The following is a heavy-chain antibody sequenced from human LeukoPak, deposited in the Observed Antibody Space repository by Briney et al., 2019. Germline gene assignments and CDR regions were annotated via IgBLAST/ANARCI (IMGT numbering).Heavy chain of an antibody. D-gene: IGHD2-2*01. Sequence: NPSETLSLTCAVYGGSFSGYYWSRIRQPPGKGLEWIGEINHSGSTNYNPSLKSRVTISVDTSKNQFSLKLSSVTAADTAVYYCARGRRYQLLSLLNWFDPWGQGTLVTVSS. CDR2: INHSGST. J-gene: IGHJ5*02. V-gene: IGHV4-34*01. CDR1: GGSFSGYY. CDR3: ARGRRYQLLSLLNWFDP.